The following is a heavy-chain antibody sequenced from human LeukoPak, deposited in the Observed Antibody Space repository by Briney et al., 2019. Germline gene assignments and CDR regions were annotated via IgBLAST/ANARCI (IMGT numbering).Heavy chain of an antibody. J-gene: IGHJ4*02. CDR2: INTNTGNP. D-gene: IGHD4-17*01. CDR1: GYTFTSYA. Sequence: ASVKVSCKASGYTFTSYAMNWVRQAPGQGLEWMGWINTNTGNPTYAQGFTGRFVFSLDTSVSTAYLQISSLKAEYTAVYYFSKDLAVTTSPRRYDYWGKGTLVTSPQ. CDR3: SKDLAVTTSPRRYDY. V-gene: IGHV7-4-1*02.